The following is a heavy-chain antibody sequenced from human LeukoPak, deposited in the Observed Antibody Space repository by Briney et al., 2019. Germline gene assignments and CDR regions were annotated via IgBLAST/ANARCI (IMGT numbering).Heavy chain of an antibody. CDR1: GFTFSSYE. D-gene: IGHD6-19*01. V-gene: IGHV3-48*03. J-gene: IGHJ3*01. Sequence: GGSLRLSCAASGFTFSSYEMNWDRQARGKGVEWVSYISSSGSTIYYADSVKGRFTISRDTAKHSLSLQLNSLSAEDTAVYYCARERYSIGWDAFDVWGQGTKVTVSS. CDR2: ISSSGSTI. CDR3: ARERYSIGWDAFDV.